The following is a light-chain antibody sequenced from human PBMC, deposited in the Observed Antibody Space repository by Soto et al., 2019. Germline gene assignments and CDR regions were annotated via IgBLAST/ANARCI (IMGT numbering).Light chain of an antibody. CDR1: QSVSSK. J-gene: IGKJ5*01. CDR2: GAS. V-gene: IGKV3-15*01. Sequence: EIVMTQSPATLSVSPGESATLSCRASQSVSSKLAWYQQNPEQAPSLLIHGASTRATGITARFSGSGSGTEFTLTICNLQYEDFAVYYCQQYNNWQLTFGQGTRLEIK. CDR3: QQYNNWQLT.